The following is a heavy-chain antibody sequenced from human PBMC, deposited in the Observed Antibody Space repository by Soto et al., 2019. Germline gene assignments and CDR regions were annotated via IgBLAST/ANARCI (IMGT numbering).Heavy chain of an antibody. V-gene: IGHV4-39*07. D-gene: IGHD1-26*01. CDR3: ARELGLSNYYYYMDV. CDR1: GGSISSSNYY. CDR2: VYYSGNT. Sequence: SETLSLTCTVSGGSISSSNYYWGWIRQPPGKGLEWIGSVYYSGNTYYNPSLKSRVTMSVDTSKNQFSLKLSSVTAADTAVYYCARELGLSNYYYYMDVWGKGTTVTVSS. J-gene: IGHJ6*03.